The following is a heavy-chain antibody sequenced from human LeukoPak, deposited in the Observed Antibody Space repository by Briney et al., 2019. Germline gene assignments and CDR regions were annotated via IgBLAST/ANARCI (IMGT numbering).Heavy chain of an antibody. CDR2: IYSGGST. V-gene: IGHV3-53*01. J-gene: IGHJ4*02. CDR3: ARVGTGTSGYFDY. Sequence: GGSLRLSCAASGFTFSSYSMNWVRQAPGKGLEWVSIIYSGGSTYYADSVKGRFTISRENSKNTVYPQMNSLRGEDTAMYYCARVGTGTSGYFDYWGQGALVTVSS. D-gene: IGHD2-8*01. CDR1: GFTFSSYS.